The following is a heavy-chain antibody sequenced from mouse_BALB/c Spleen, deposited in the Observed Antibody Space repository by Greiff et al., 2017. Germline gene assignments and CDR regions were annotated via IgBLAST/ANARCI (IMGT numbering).Heavy chain of an antibody. CDR3: ARGGIYYGSYFDY. J-gene: IGHJ2*01. Sequence: VMLVESGPELVKPGASVRISCKASGYTFTSYYIHWVKQRPGQGLEWIGWIYPGNVNTKYNEKFKGKATLTADKSSSTAYMQLSSLTSEDSAVYFCARGGIYYGSYFDYWGQGTTLTVSS. CDR1: GYTFTSYY. V-gene: IGHV1S56*01. D-gene: IGHD2-2*01. CDR2: IYPGNVNT.